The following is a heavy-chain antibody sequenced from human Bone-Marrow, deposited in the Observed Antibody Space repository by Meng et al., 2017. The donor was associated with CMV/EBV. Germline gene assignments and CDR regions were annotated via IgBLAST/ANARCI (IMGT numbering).Heavy chain of an antibody. J-gene: IGHJ3*02. CDR3: ARERIPAALNAFDI. D-gene: IGHD2-2*01. Sequence: SETLSLTCTVSGGSISSYYWSWIRQPPGKGLEWIGYIYYSWSTNYNPSLKSRVTISVDTSKNQFSLKLSSVTAADTAVYYCARERIPAALNAFDIWGQGTMVTVSS. CDR1: GGSISSYY. CDR2: IYYSWST. V-gene: IGHV4-59*01.